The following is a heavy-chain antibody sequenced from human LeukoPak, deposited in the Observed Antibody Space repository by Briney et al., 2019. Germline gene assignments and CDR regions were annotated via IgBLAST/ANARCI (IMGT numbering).Heavy chain of an antibody. CDR3: PRVGYIDEGINY. V-gene: IGHV3-7*04. Sequence: GGSLRLSCAASGFTFSSYWMNWARQAPGKGLEWVANIKQDGSKKSYVDSVKGRFTISRDNAKNSLYLQMNSLRAEDTAIYYCPRVGYIDEGINYWGQEPLVTVPS. J-gene: IGHJ4*02. CDR2: IKQDGSKK. D-gene: IGHD5-24*01. CDR1: GFTFSSYW.